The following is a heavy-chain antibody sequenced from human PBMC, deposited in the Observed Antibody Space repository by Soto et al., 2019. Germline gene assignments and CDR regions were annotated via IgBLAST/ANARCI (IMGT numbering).Heavy chain of an antibody. CDR3: ARDIGSYAYGEGY. CDR2: VYSSGTT. CDR1: GGSINSCW. Sequence: PSETLSLTCSVPGGSINSCWWSWIRQPAGKGLEWIGRVYSSGTTDYNPSLNSRATLSVETSKNQFSLKLSSVTAADTAVYYCARDIGSYAYGEGYWGQGIQVTVSS. V-gene: IGHV4-4*07. D-gene: IGHD3-10*01. J-gene: IGHJ4*02.